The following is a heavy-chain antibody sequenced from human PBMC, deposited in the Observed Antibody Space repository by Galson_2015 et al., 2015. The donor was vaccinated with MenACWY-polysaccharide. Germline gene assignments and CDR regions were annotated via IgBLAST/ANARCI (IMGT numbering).Heavy chain of an antibody. CDR3: ARGTDVTPPFDY. CDR1: GFTFSTYA. V-gene: IGHV3-30-3*01. CDR2: ISFHGTNK. D-gene: IGHD2/OR15-2a*01. Sequence: SLRLSCAASGFTFSTYAMHWVRQAPGKGLEWVTFISFHGTNKYYADSVKGRFTISRDNSKNTLYLQMNSLRPEDTGVYYCARGTDVTPPFDYWGQGTLVTVSS. J-gene: IGHJ4*02.